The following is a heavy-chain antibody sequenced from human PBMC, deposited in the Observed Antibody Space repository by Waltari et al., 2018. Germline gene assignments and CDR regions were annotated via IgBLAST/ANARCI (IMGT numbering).Heavy chain of an antibody. J-gene: IGHJ4*02. CDR2: IYYSGST. Sequence: QLQLQESGPGLVKPSETLSLTCTVSGGSISSSSYYWGWIRQPPGKGLEWIGSIYYSGSTYSNPSLKSRVTISVDTSKNQFSLKLSSVTAADTAVYYCAREVSHIGAAVLDYWGQGTLVTVSS. CDR3: AREVSHIGAAVLDY. CDR1: GGSISSSSYY. D-gene: IGHD3-22*01. V-gene: IGHV4-39*07.